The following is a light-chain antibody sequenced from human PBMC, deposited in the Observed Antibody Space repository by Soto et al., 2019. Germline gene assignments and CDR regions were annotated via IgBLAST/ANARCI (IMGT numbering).Light chain of an antibody. CDR3: SSYTSSSTYV. Sequence: QSVLTQPASVSGSPGQSITISCTGTSSDVGGYNYVSWYQQHPGKAPKLMIYDVSNRPSGVSNRCSGSKSGNTASLTISGLQAEDEADYCCSSYTSSSTYVFGTGTKLTVL. V-gene: IGLV2-14*01. CDR2: DVS. CDR1: SSDVGGYNY. J-gene: IGLJ1*01.